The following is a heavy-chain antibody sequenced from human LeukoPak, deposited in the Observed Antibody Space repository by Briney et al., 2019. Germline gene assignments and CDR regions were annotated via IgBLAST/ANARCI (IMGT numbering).Heavy chain of an antibody. Sequence: ASVNVSFKASGYTFTNYDINWVRQAAGQGRERMGWMNPNSGNTGYAQKFQGRVTMTRNTSISTAYMELSSLRSEDTAVYYCARGAGYCSSTSCYTWFDPWGQGTLVTVSS. CDR2: MNPNSGNT. D-gene: IGHD2-2*02. V-gene: IGHV1-8*01. J-gene: IGHJ5*02. CDR1: GYTFTNYD. CDR3: ARGAGYCSSTSCYTWFDP.